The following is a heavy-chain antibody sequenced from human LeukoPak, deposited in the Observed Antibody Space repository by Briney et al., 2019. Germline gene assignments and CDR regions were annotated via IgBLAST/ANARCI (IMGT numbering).Heavy chain of an antibody. CDR2: INPNSGGT. J-gene: IGHJ5*02. CDR3: ARSAGSAKYYYDNGGSYGGIS. V-gene: IGHV1-2*02. D-gene: IGHD3-22*01. CDR1: GYTFIGYY. Sequence: ASVKVSCKASGYTFIGYYMHWVRQAPGQGLEWMGWINPNSGGTNYAQKFQGRVTMTRDTSITTAYMEVTSLTSDDTAVYYCARSAGSAKYYYDNGGSYGGISWGQGTLVSVSS.